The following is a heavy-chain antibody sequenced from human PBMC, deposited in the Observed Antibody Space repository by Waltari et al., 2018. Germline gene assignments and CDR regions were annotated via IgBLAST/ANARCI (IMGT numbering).Heavy chain of an antibody. CDR3: ARLVVVVPAAIPDY. CDR2: IYYSGST. Sequence: QLQLQESGPGLVKPSETLFLTCTVSGGSISSSSYYWGWIRQPPGKGLEWIGSIYYSGSTYYNPSLKSRVTISVDTSKNQFSLKLSSVTAADTAVYYCARLVVVVPAAIPDYWGQGTLVTVSS. D-gene: IGHD2-2*01. V-gene: IGHV4-39*01. J-gene: IGHJ4*02. CDR1: GGSISSSSYY.